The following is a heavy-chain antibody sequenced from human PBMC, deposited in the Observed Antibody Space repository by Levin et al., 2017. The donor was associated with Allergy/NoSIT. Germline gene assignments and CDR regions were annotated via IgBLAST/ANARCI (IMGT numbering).Heavy chain of an antibody. J-gene: IGHJ5*02. CDR2: IDPSDSYT. V-gene: IGHV5-10-1*01. Sequence: GGSLRLSCKGSGYSFTSYWISWVRQMPGKGLEWMGRIDPSDSYTNYSPSFQGHVTISADKSISTAYLQWSSLKASDTAMYYCAITRSAAVVRGNWFDPWGQGTLVTVSS. CDR1: GYSFTSYW. D-gene: IGHD3-10*01. CDR3: AITRSAAVVRGNWFDP.